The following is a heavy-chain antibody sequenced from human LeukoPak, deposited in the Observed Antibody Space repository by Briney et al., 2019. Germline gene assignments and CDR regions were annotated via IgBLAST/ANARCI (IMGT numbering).Heavy chain of an antibody. Sequence: GGSLRLSCAASGFTFSNAWMSWVRQAPGKGLEWVGRIKSKTDGGTTDYAAPVKGRFTISRGDSKNTLYLQMNSLKTEDTAVYYCTTGNQLTTFDYWGQGTLVTVSS. V-gene: IGHV3-15*01. CDR2: IKSKTDGGTT. J-gene: IGHJ4*02. CDR3: TTGNQLTTFDY. CDR1: GFTFSNAW. D-gene: IGHD2-2*01.